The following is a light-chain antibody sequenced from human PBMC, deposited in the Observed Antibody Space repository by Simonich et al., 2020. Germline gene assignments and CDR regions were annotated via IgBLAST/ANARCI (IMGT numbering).Light chain of an antibody. CDR1: QSVLYSSNNKNY. CDR2: WAS. V-gene: IGKV4-1*01. CDR3: QEDYSTPPYT. Sequence: DIVMTQSPDSLAVSLGERATINCKSSQSVLYSSNNKNYLAWYQQKPGQPPKLLIYWASTRESGVPDRFSGNGSGTDCTVTSSSLQAEDVAVYYCQEDYSTPPYTFGQGSKLEIK. J-gene: IGKJ2*01.